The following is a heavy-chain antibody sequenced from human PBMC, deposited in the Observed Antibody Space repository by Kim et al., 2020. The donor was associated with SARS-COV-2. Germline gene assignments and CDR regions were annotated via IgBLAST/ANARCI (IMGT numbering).Heavy chain of an antibody. CDR1: GFTFSSYS. CDR2: ISSSSSTI. D-gene: IGHD6-13*01. J-gene: IGHJ6*02. V-gene: IGHV3-48*02. CDR3: AREGPSYSSSWYRYYYYYGMDV. Sequence: GGSLRLSCAASGFTFSSYSMNWVRQAPGKGLEWVSYISSSSSTIYYADSVKGRFTISRDNAKNSLYLQMNSLRDEDTAVYYCAREGPSYSSSWYRYYYYYGMDVWGQGTTVTVSS.